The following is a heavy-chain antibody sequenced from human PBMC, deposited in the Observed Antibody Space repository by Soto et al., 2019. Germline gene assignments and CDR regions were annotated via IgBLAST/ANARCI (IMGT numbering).Heavy chain of an antibody. CDR2: INHSGST. CDR3: ARVRLRYFDWLLAAFDI. J-gene: IGHJ3*02. Sequence: SETLSLTCAFYGGSFSGYYWSWIRQPPGKGLEWIGEINHSGSTNYNPSLKSRVTISVDTSKNQFSLKLSSVTAADTAVYYCARVRLRYFDWLLAAFDIWGQGTMVTVSS. V-gene: IGHV4-34*01. CDR1: GGSFSGYY. D-gene: IGHD3-9*01.